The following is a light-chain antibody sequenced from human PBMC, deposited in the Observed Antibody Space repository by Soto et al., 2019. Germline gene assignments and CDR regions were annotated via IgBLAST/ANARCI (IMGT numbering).Light chain of an antibody. J-gene: IGKJ2*01. V-gene: IGKV2-30*01. Sequence: DVVMTQSPLSLPVTLGQSASISCTSSQSLVYADGNTYLNWLQQRPGQSPRRLIYKVFNRDSGVPDRLSGSASGSEFTLTISRVEAEDIGVYYCMQTEHWTYTFRRGTKVDIX. CDR1: QSLVYADGNTY. CDR2: KVF. CDR3: MQTEHWTYT.